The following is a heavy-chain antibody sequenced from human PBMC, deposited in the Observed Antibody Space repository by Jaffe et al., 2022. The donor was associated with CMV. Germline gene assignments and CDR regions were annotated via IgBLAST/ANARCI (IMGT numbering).Heavy chain of an antibody. V-gene: IGHV4-34*01. CDR2: INHSGST. Sequence: QVQLQQWGAGLLKPSETLSLTCAVYGGSFSGYYWSWIRQPPGKGLEWIGEINHSGSTNYNPSLKSRVTISVDTSKNQFSLKLSSVTAADTAVYYCARASSSSGRRSPTTFDYWGQGTLVTVSS. D-gene: IGHD6-6*01. CDR1: GGSFSGYY. J-gene: IGHJ4*02. CDR3: ARASSSSGRRSPTTFDY.